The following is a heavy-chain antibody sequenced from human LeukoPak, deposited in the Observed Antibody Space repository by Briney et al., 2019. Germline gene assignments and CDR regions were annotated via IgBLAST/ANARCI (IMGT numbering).Heavy chain of an antibody. CDR1: GFTFSSYA. CDR2: ISYDGSNK. J-gene: IGHJ4*02. Sequence: PGGSLRLSCAASGFTFSSYAMHWVRQAPGKGLEWVAVISYDGSNKYYADSVKGRFTISRDNSKNTLYLQMNSLRAEDTAVYYCARDNAVDYGDYAFDYWGQGTLVTVSS. V-gene: IGHV3-30-3*01. D-gene: IGHD4-17*01. CDR3: ARDNAVDYGDYAFDY.